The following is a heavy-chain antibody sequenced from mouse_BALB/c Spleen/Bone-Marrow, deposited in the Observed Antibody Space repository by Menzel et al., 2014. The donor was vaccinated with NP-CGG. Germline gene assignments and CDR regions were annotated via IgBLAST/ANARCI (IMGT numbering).Heavy chain of an antibody. CDR3: ARHHSHAWYFDY. V-gene: IGHV1S130*01. Sequence: QVQLQQPGSVLVRPGASAKLSSKASLYTLTSSWMHCAKQRHGQGLEWIGEIHPNSGNTNYNDKFKGKATLTVDTSSSIAYVDLSSLTSEDSAVYYGARHHSHAWYFDYWGQGTTLTVSS. CDR2: IHPNSGNT. CDR1: LYTLTSSW. D-gene: IGHD6-1*01. J-gene: IGHJ2*01.